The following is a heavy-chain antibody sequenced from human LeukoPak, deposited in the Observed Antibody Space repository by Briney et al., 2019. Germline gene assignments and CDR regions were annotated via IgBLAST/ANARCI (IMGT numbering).Heavy chain of an antibody. V-gene: IGHV3-7*01. Sequence: PGGSLRLSCGASGFTFSAYWMSWVRLAPGKGLESVANINQDGSEKYYVDSVKGRFTISRDNAKNSLYLEMNSLKVEDTAVYYCGVPCWDPFGYWGQGTPVTVSS. CDR3: GVPCWDPFGY. CDR2: INQDGSEK. CDR1: GFTFSAYW. D-gene: IGHD1-26*01. J-gene: IGHJ4*02.